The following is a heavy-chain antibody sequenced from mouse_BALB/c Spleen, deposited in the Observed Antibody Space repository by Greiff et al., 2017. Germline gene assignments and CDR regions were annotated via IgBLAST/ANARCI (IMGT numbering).Heavy chain of an antibody. D-gene: IGHD1-2*01. CDR3: TRGLRLFDY. J-gene: IGHJ2*01. CDR2: INPSNGGT. V-gene: IGHV1S81*02. CDR1: GYTFTSYY. Sequence: VQLQQPGADLVKPGASVKLSCKASGYTFTSYYMYWVKQRPGQGLEWIGGINPSNGGTNFNEKFKSKATLTVDKSSSTAYMQLSSLTSEDSAVYYCTRGLRLFDYWGQGTTLTVSS.